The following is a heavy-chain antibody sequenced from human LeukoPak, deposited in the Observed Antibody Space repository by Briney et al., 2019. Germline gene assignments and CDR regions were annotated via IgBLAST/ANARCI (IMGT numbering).Heavy chain of an antibody. CDR2: IHSDGSST. V-gene: IGHV3-74*01. D-gene: IGHD1-26*01. CDR1: GFTFSSYW. J-gene: IGHJ4*02. Sequence: GGSLRLSCAASGFTFSSYWMHWVRQAPGKGLVWVSRIHSDGSSTSYAASVKGRFTISRDNAKNTLYLQMNSLRAEDTAVYYCARDRGSGSYSGDWGQGTLVTVSS. CDR3: ARDRGSGSYSGD.